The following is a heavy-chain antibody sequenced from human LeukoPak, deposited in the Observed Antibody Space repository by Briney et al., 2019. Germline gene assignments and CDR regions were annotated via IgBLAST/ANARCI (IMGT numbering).Heavy chain of an antibody. V-gene: IGHV3-13*01. Sequence: GGSLRLSCAASGSTFSSYDMHWVRQATGKGLEWVSAIGVAANTFYSGSVKGRFTISRENAKNSLYLLMISLRAEDTAVYYCARQNTPHGNFDYWGQGILVTVSS. D-gene: IGHD1-26*01. CDR3: ARQNTPHGNFDY. J-gene: IGHJ4*02. CDR1: GSTFSSYD. CDR2: IGVAANT.